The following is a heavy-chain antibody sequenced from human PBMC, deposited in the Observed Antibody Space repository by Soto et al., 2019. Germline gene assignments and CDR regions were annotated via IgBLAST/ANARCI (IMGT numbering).Heavy chain of an antibody. D-gene: IGHD1-26*01. CDR2: LGFDGGGR. V-gene: IGHV3-33*01. J-gene: IGHJ6*02. Sequence: QERLVESGGGVGQPGRSLRLSCVASGFTFSSYGMHWVRQTPGKGLEWVAVLGFDGGGRYYADSVKGRFTISRDNSKNTLDLQMDSLRVEDTALYYCAREPVGPDYAMDVWGQGTTVTVSS. CDR3: AREPVGPDYAMDV. CDR1: GFTFSSYG.